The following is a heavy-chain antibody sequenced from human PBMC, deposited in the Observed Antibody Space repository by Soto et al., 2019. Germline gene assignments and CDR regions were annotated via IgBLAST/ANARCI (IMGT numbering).Heavy chain of an antibody. CDR3: ARAWGYYDSSGPFDY. J-gene: IGHJ4*02. Sequence: GGSLRLSCAASGFTFSYYYMSWIRQSPGKGLEWVSYISSSSSYTNYADSVKGRFTISRDNAKNSLYLQMNSLRAEDTAVYYCARAWGYYDSSGPFDYWGQGTLVTVSS. CDR2: ISSSSSYT. V-gene: IGHV3-11*06. CDR1: GFTFSYYY. D-gene: IGHD3-22*01.